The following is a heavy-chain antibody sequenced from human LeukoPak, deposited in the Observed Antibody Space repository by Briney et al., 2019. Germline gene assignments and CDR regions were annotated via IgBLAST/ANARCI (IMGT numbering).Heavy chain of an antibody. CDR3: ARVLTLGAFDI. CDR2: TYSRSKWYS. J-gene: IGHJ3*02. CDR1: GDIVSNNRAT. Sequence: SQTLSPTCAISGDIVSNNRATWIWIRQSPSRGLELLGRTYSRSKWYSDYAVSVKSRITIHPDTSKNHFSLHLNSVTPEDTAVYYCARVLTLGAFDIWGQGTMVTVSS. V-gene: IGHV6-1*01.